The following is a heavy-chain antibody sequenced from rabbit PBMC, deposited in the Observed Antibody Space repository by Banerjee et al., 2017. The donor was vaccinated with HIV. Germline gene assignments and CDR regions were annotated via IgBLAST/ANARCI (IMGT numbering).Heavy chain of an antibody. D-gene: IGHD8-1*01. J-gene: IGHJ4*01. CDR2: MGTGSGST. Sequence: QSLEESGGDLVKPGASLTLTCKASGLDFSSGYWICWVRQDPGKGLEWIGCMGTGSGSTGYASGAKGRFTISKASSPTVTLQMTSLTAADTATYFCARDRYGGSSYYWAFNLWGQGTLVTVS. CDR3: ARDRYGGSSYYWAFNL. V-gene: IGHV1S40*01. CDR1: GLDFSSGYW.